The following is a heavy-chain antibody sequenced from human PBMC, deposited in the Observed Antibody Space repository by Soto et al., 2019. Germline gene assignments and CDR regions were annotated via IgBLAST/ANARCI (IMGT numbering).Heavy chain of an antibody. CDR2: ISYDGSNK. Sequence: ESGGGVVQPGRSLRLSCAASGFTFSSYAMHWVRQAPGKGLEWVAVISYDGSNKYYADSVKGRFTISRDNSKNTLYLQMNSLRAEDTAVYYCATYSNYYYGMDVWGQGTTVTVSS. CDR1: GFTFSSYA. J-gene: IGHJ6*02. CDR3: ATYSNYYYGMDV. V-gene: IGHV3-30-3*01. D-gene: IGHD6-13*01.